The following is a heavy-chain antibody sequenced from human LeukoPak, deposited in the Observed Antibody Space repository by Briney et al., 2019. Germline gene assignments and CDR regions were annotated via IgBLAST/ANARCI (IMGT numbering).Heavy chain of an antibody. D-gene: IGHD3-22*01. J-gene: IGHJ5*02. V-gene: IGHV3-23*01. CDR3: ARDYYDSSSYYSYNWFDP. Sequence: GGSLRLSCAASGFTFSSYAMSWVRQAPGKGLEWVSAISGSGGSTYYADSVKGRFTISRDNSKNTLYLQMNSLRAEDTAVYYCARDYYDSSSYYSYNWFDPWGQGTLVTVSS. CDR2: ISGSGGST. CDR1: GFTFSSYA.